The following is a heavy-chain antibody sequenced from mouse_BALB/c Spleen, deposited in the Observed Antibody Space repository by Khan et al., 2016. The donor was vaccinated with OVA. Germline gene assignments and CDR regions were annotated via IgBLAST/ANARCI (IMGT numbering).Heavy chain of an antibody. CDR3: ARVGYSGTMDY. CDR1: GYTFTNYG. D-gene: IGHD2-14*01. CDR2: INTYTGEP. Sequence: VQLVESGPELKKPGETVKISCKASGYTFTNYGMNWVKQAPGKGLKWMGFINTYTGEPTYADDFKGRFAFSLETSASTAYLQINNLKNEDTSTYFCARVGYSGTMDYWGQGTSVTVSS. J-gene: IGHJ4*01. V-gene: IGHV9-3-1*01.